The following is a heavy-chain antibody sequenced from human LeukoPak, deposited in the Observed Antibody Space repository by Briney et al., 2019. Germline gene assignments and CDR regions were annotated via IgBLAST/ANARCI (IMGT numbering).Heavy chain of an antibody. Sequence: SETLSLTCTVSGGSISSYYWSWIRQPAGKGLEWIGRIYTSGSTNYNPSLKSRVTMSVDTSKNQFSLKLSSVTAADTAVYYCARDDFGAVTHKPHNWFDPWGQGTLVTVSS. CDR3: ARDDFGAVTHKPHNWFDP. CDR2: IYTSGST. J-gene: IGHJ5*02. CDR1: GGSISSYY. V-gene: IGHV4-4*07. D-gene: IGHD3-3*01.